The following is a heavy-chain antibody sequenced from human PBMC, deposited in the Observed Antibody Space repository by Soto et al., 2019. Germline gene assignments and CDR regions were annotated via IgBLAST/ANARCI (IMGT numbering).Heavy chain of an antibody. D-gene: IGHD1-1*01. CDR1: GYTFTDFY. Sequence: QVQLVQSGTEVKKPGASVTVSCKSSGYTFTDFYLHWLRQAPGQGLEWVGWINPKTGDTKSSQKFKGRVTMSRDTSVSTDYIDLTSLTSDDTAMYYCATGTNGTTGWYHPWGQGTRVTVSS. J-gene: IGHJ5*02. CDR2: INPKTGDT. V-gene: IGHV1-2*02. CDR3: ATGTNGTTGWYHP.